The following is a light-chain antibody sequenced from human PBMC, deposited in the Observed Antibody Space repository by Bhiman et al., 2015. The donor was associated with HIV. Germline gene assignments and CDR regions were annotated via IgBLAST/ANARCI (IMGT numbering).Light chain of an antibody. CDR3: AAWDDRLSGYV. V-gene: IGLV3-21*04. Sequence: SYELTQPPSVSVAPGKTARITCGGTNIGSKSVHWYQQKPGQAPVLVIYYDSDRPSGIPERFSGSNSVNTATLTISRVEAGDEADYYCAAWDDRLSGYVFATGTKVTVL. CDR2: YDS. CDR1: NIGSKS. J-gene: IGLJ1*01.